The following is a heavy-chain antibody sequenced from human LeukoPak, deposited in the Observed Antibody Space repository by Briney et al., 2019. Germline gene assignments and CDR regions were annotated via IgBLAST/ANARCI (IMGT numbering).Heavy chain of an antibody. CDR1: EFTFSRHW. D-gene: IGHD6-13*01. J-gene: IGHJ4*02. CDR3: ARGWAGDGKVFDY. CDR2: IKEDGSQK. Sequence: PGGSLRLSCAASEFTFSRHWMSWVRQAPGKGLEWVANIKEDGSQKYYVDSVKGRFTISRDNAKNSLYLQMNSLTAEDTAVYYCARGWAGDGKVFDYWGQGILVIVSS. V-gene: IGHV3-7*02.